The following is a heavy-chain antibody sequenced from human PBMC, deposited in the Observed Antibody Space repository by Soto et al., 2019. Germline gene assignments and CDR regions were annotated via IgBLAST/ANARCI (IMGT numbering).Heavy chain of an antibody. CDR2: ISGSGGTT. CDR1: GFTFSSNA. J-gene: IGHJ4*02. D-gene: IGHD3-10*01. CDR3: AKQRAGFGSGSDTYYFDY. V-gene: IGHV3-23*01. Sequence: EVQLLESGGGLVQPGGSLRISCIGSGFTFSSNAMSWVRQAPGKGLEWVSAISGSGGTTYYADSVKGRFAVSRDNSNNTLYLLMNSLRAEDTAVYYCAKQRAGFGSGSDTYYFDYWGQGTLVTVSS.